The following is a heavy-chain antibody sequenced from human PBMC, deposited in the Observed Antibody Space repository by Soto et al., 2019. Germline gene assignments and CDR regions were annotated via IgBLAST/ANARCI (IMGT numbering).Heavy chain of an antibody. CDR1: GFRFSSHE. CDR2: ISKSGSST. V-gene: IGHV3-23*01. CDR3: ACWADSSTNTWWGPLDY. D-gene: IGHD1-1*01. J-gene: IGHJ4*02. Sequence: HPGGSLRLSCVASGFRFSSHEITWVRQAPGKGLEWVSGISKSGSSTYYADSVKGRFTISRDNSQNTVYLQMNSLRAEDTAKYFCACWADSSTNTWWGPLDYWGQETLVTVSS.